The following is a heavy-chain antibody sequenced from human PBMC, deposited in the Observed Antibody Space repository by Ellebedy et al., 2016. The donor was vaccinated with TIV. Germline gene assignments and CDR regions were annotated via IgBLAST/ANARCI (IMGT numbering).Heavy chain of an antibody. Sequence: SETLSLTCTVSGGSINSYYWSWIRQPPGKGLEWIGYVFYSGSTRYNPSLKSRVTISADMSRNQFSLKLSSVTAADTAVYYCARTKAVAGTFCFGSWGQGTLVPVSS. V-gene: IGHV4-59*12. CDR3: ARTKAVAGTFCFGS. CDR1: GGSINSYY. D-gene: IGHD6-19*01. CDR2: VFYSGST. J-gene: IGHJ4*02.